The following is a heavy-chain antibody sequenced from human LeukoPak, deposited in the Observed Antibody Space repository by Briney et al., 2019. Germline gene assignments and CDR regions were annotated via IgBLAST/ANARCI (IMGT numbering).Heavy chain of an antibody. D-gene: IGHD3-22*01. CDR3: ARVYLGIYYDGSPSPFDY. CDR2: ISGYNGNT. V-gene: IGHV1-18*01. CDR1: GYTFTSYA. J-gene: IGHJ4*02. Sequence: GVSVKVSCKASGYTFTSYAIIWVRQAPGQGLEWMGWISGYNGNTKSSQSVQDRVIMTTDTSTRTAYMELRSLRPDDTAVYYCARVYLGIYYDGSPSPFDYWGQGTLVTVSS.